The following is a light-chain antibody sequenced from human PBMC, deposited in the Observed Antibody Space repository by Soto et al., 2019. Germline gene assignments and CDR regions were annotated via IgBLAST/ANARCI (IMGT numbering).Light chain of an antibody. Sequence: DMPMTQSPFTLSASGGDRVTSTCLASQSISTWLAWYQQKPGKAPKLLIYKASILGSGVPSRFSGSASGTDFTLTISSLQPEDLATYYCLQDHIYPWTFGQGTKVDIK. CDR1: QSISTW. J-gene: IGKJ1*01. CDR3: LQDHIYPWT. V-gene: IGKV1-5*03. CDR2: KAS.